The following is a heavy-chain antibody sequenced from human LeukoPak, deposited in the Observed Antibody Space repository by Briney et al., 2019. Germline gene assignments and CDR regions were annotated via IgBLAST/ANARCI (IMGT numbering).Heavy chain of an antibody. D-gene: IGHD3-3*01. CDR3: ARGNPRSLLPYYFDY. V-gene: IGHV1-69*01. CDR2: IIPIFATA. Sequence: SVNVSCKASGGTFSSYAISWVRQAPGQGLEWMGGIIPIFATANYAQKFQGRVTITADESTSTAFMELSSLRSEDTAVYYCARGNPRSLLPYYFDYWGQGTLVTVSS. CDR1: GGTFSSYA. J-gene: IGHJ4*02.